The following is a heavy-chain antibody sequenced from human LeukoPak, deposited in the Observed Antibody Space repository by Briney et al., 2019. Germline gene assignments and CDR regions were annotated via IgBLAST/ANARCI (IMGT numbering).Heavy chain of an antibody. D-gene: IGHD6-6*01. J-gene: IGHJ4*02. CDR3: ARGGYSSSSIFDY. Sequence: PSETLSLTCTVSGGSISSYYWSWIRQPPGKGLEWIGYIYYSGSTNYNPSLKSRVTISVDTSKNQFSLKLSSVTAADTAVYYCARGGYSSSSIFDYWGQGTLVTVSS. CDR1: GGSISSYY. CDR2: IYYSGST. V-gene: IGHV4-59*01.